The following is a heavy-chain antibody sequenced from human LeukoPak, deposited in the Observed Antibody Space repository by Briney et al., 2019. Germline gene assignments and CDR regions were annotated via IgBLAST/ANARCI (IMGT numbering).Heavy chain of an antibody. D-gene: IGHD2-21*02. J-gene: IGHJ4*02. CDR1: GGSISSSSYY. V-gene: IGHV4-39*07. CDR2: IYYSGST. Sequence: PSETLSLTCTVSGGSISSSSYYWGWIRQPPGKGLEWIGSIYYSGSTYYNPSLKSRVTISVDTSKNQFSLKLSSVTAADTAVYYCARATAYCGGDCYLFDYWGQGTLVTVSS. CDR3: ARATAYCGGDCYLFDY.